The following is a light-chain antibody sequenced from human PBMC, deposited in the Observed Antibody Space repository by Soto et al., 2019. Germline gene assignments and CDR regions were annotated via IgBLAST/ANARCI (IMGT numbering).Light chain of an antibody. V-gene: IGLV1-51*01. Sequence: QSVLTQPPSVSAAPGQKVSISCSGSSSNIGKNHVFWYQHLPVTAPKLLIYDNNRRPSGIPDRFSGSKSGTSATLGITGLQTGDEADYYCVAWDDGLSAVVFGVGTKLTVL. CDR2: DNN. CDR1: SSNIGKNH. J-gene: IGLJ2*01. CDR3: VAWDDGLSAVV.